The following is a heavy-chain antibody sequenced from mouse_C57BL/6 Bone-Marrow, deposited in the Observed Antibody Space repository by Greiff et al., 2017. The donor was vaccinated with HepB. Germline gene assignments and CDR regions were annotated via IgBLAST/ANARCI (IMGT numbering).Heavy chain of an antibody. J-gene: IGHJ1*03. Sequence: EVHLVESGGGLVQPKGSLKLSCAASGFTFNTYAMHWVRQAPGKGLEWVARIRSKSSNYATYYADSVKDRFTISRDDSQSMLYLQMNNLKTEDTAMYYCVRGDGYYEDWYFDVWGTGTTVTVSS. CDR2: IRSKSSNYAT. CDR1: GFTFNTYA. CDR3: VRGDGYYEDWYFDV. V-gene: IGHV10-3*01. D-gene: IGHD2-3*01.